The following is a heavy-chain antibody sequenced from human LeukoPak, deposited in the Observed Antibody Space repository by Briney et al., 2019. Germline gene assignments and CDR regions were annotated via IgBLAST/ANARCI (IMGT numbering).Heavy chain of an antibody. CDR2: INSNNGDT. CDR1: GYTLTDYS. CDR3: ARDDEAAADF. V-gene: IGHV1-2*02. J-gene: IGHJ4*02. Sequence: ASVKVSCKTSGYTLTDYSMQWVRQAPGQGLEWMGWINSNNGDTDYAQKFQGRLTMTRDTSISTVYMELSSLRSDDTAIYHCARDDEAAADFWGQGTLVTVSS. D-gene: IGHD6-13*01.